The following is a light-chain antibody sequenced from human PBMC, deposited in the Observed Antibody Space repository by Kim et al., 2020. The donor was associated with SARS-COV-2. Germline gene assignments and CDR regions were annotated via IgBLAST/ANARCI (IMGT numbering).Light chain of an antibody. V-gene: IGLV2-14*04. CDR3: SSYTSSSTWV. CDR2: DVS. CDR1: SSDVGGYNY. Sequence: GQSITIPCTGTSSDVGGYNYVSWYQQPPGKAPKVMIYDVSKRPSGISNRFSGSKSGNTASLTISGLQAEDEADYYCSSYTSSSTWVFGGGTQLTVL. J-gene: IGLJ3*02.